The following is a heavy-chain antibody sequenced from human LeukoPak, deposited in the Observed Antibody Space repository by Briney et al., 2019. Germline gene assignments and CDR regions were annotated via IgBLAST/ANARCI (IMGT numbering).Heavy chain of an antibody. CDR2: ISAYNGNT. D-gene: IGHD3-22*01. CDR3: ARGVNMIVVVSYFDY. CDR1: GYTLTSYG. J-gene: IGHJ4*02. Sequence: ASVKVSCKASGYTLTSYGISWVRQAPGQGLEWMGWISAYNGNTNYAQKLQGRVTMTTDTSTSTAYMELRSLRSDDTAVYYCARGVNMIVVVSYFDYWGQGTLVTVSS. V-gene: IGHV1-18*01.